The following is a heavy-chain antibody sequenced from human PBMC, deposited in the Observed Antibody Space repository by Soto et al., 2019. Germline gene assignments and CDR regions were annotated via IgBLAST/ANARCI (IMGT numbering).Heavy chain of an antibody. Sequence: GGSLRLSCAASGFTVSSNYMSWVRQAPGKGLEWVSVIYSGGSTYYADSVKGRFTISRDNSKNTLYLQMNSLRAEDTAVYYCARVVGYYYYGMDVWGQGTTVTVSS. J-gene: IGHJ6*02. CDR2: IYSGGST. D-gene: IGHD2-15*01. V-gene: IGHV3-53*01. CDR1: GFTVSSNY. CDR3: ARVVGYYYYGMDV.